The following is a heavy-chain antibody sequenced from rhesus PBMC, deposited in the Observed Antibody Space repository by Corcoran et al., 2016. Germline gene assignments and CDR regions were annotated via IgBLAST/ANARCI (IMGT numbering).Heavy chain of an antibody. CDR3: ASLASSGVSFEF. CDR1: GYSISSGYG. CDR2: IYGGSGST. Sequence: QVQLQESGPGLVKPSETLSLTCAVSGYSISSGYGWGWIRQPPGKGLEWIGQIYGGSGSTYSNPSLKSRVTVSKDTSKNQFSLKLSSVTAADTAVYYCASLASSGVSFEFWGQGALVTVSS. D-gene: IGHD6-25*01. V-gene: IGHV4-127*01. J-gene: IGHJ1*01.